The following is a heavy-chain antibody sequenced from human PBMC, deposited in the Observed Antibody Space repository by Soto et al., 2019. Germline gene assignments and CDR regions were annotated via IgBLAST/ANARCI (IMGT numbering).Heavy chain of an antibody. J-gene: IGHJ5*02. CDR2: IYYSGST. CDR3: ARQGPASILNTWFDP. D-gene: IGHD2-2*01. Sequence: SETLSLTCTVSGGSISSYYWSWIRQPPGKGLEWIGYIYYSGSTNYNPSLKSRATISLDTSKNQFSLKLSSVTAADTAVYYCARQGPASILNTWFDPWSQGTLVTVSS. CDR1: GGSISSYY. V-gene: IGHV4-59*01.